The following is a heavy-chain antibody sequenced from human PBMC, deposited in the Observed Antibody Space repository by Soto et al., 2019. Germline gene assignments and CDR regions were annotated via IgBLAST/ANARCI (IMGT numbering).Heavy chain of an antibody. Sequence: EVQLVESGGGLVKPGGSLRLSCAASGFTFSSYSMNWVRQAPGKGLEWVSSISSSSSYIYYADSVKGRFTISRDNAKNSLSRKMSGLGAEDTAGYYWAGDVRGMVRGVIGYSAYWGQGTLVPVSS. J-gene: IGHJ4*02. CDR1: GFTFSSYS. D-gene: IGHD3-10*01. CDR3: AGDVRGMVRGVIGYSAY. CDR2: ISSSSSYI. V-gene: IGHV3-21*01.